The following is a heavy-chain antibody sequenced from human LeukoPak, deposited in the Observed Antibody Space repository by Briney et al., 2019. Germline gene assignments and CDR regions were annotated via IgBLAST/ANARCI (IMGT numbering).Heavy chain of an antibody. CDR1: GGSFSGYY. CDR2: INHSGST. CDR3: ARGPITIFGVATRRRFDY. V-gene: IGHV4-34*01. Sequence: SETLSLTCAVYGGSFSGYYWRWIHQPPGKGLEWIGEINHSGSTNYNPSLKSRVTISVDTSKNQFSLKLSSVTAADTAVYYCARGPITIFGVATRRRFDYWGQGTLVTASS. J-gene: IGHJ4*02. D-gene: IGHD3-3*01.